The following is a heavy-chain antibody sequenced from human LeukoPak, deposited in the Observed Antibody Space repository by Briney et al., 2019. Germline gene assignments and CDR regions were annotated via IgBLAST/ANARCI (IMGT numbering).Heavy chain of an antibody. CDR2: IYYSGST. Sequence: SETLSLTCTVSGGSISSYYWSWIRQPPGKGLEWIGYIYYSGSTNYNPSLKSRVTISVDTSKNQFSLKLSSVTAADTAVYYCATEVRRLYPNWFDPWGQGTLVTVSS. V-gene: IGHV4-59*12. J-gene: IGHJ5*02. CDR3: ATEVRRLYPNWFDP. CDR1: GGSISSYY. D-gene: IGHD2-8*01.